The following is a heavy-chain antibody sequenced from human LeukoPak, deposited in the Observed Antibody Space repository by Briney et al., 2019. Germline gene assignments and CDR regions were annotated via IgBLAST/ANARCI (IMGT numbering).Heavy chain of an antibody. CDR1: GFRFSSYS. CDR3: ASSAPSDI. J-gene: IGHJ3*02. V-gene: IGHV3-21*01. CDR2: ISSSSSYI. Sequence: GGSLRLSCAASGFRFSSYSMDWVRQAPGEGLEWVLSISSSSSYIYYADSVKGRFTISRDNAKHSLYLQMNSLRAEDTAVYYCASSAPSDIWGRGTMVTVSS.